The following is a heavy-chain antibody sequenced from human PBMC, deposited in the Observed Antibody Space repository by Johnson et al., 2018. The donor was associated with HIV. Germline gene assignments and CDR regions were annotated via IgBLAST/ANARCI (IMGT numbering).Heavy chain of an antibody. J-gene: IGHJ3*02. D-gene: IGHD3-10*01. V-gene: IGHV3-30*04. CDR1: GFTFSSYA. CDR2: ISYVGSNK. CDR3: AKVSGGGIVRWDI. Sequence: QVQLVESGGGVVQPGRSLRLSCAASGFTFSSYAMHWVRQAPGKGLEWVAVISYVGSNKYYADSVKGRFTISRDNSKNTLYLQMNSLRAEDTAVYYCAKVSGGGIVRWDIWGQGTMDTVSS.